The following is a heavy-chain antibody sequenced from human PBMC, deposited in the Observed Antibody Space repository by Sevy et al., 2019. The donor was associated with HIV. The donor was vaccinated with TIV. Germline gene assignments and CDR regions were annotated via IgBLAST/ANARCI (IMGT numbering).Heavy chain of an antibody. J-gene: IGHJ6*03. CDR2: ISSSSSTI. CDR1: GFTFSSYS. D-gene: IGHD6-6*01. CDR3: AREGSIAARPKMDYYYYMDV. V-gene: IGHV3-48*01. Sequence: GGSLRLSCAASGFTFSSYSMNWVRQAPGKGLEWVSYISSSSSTIYYADSVKGRFTISRDNAKNSRYLQMNSLRAEDTAVYYCAREGSIAARPKMDYYYYMDVWGKGTTVTVSS.